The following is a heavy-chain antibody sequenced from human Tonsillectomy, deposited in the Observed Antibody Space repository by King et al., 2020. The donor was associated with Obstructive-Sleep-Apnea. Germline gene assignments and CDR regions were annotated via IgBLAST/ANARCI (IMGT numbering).Heavy chain of an antibody. CDR1: GYSISSGYY. Sequence: VQLQESGPGLVKPSETLSLTCTVSGYSISSGYYWDWIRQSPGKGLEWIGNIYHTGNTYYNPSLKNRVTLSVDTSKNQFSLNLTSVTAADTAVYYCARDSGAYSYYYYGMDVWGQGTTVTVSS. V-gene: IGHV4-38-2*02. CDR2: IYHTGNT. J-gene: IGHJ6*02. CDR3: ARDSGAYSYYYYGMDV. D-gene: IGHD1-26*01.